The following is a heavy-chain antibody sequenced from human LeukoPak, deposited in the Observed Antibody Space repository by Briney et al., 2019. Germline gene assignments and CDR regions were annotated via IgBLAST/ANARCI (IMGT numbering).Heavy chain of an antibody. CDR2: ISSSSSTI. Sequence: GGSLRLSCAASGFTVSSNYMSWVRQAPGKGLEWVSYISSSSSTIYYADSVKGRFTISRDNAKNSLYLQMNSLRAEDTAVYYCARVLHKRNYDSSDYYGYWGQGILVTVSS. J-gene: IGHJ4*02. CDR3: ARVLHKRNYDSSDYYGY. D-gene: IGHD3-22*01. V-gene: IGHV3-48*01. CDR1: GFTVSSNY.